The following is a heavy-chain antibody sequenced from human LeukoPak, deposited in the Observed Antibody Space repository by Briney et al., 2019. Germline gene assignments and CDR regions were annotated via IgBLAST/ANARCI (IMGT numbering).Heavy chain of an antibody. Sequence: PGRSLRLSCAASGFTFSSYSMNWVRQAPGKGLEWVSYISSSSNTIYYADSVKGRFTISRDNAKNSLYLQMNSLRDEDTAVYYCARALTTVTTGVYWGQGTLVTVSS. D-gene: IGHD4-11*01. CDR3: ARALTTVTTGVY. V-gene: IGHV3-48*02. CDR1: GFTFSSYS. J-gene: IGHJ4*02. CDR2: ISSSSNTI.